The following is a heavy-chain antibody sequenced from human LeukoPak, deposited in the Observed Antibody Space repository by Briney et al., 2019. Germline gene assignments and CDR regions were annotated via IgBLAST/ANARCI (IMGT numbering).Heavy chain of an antibody. J-gene: IGHJ4*02. V-gene: IGHV4-61*08. CDR1: GGSISSGGYY. CDR2: IYYSGST. D-gene: IGHD4-17*01. CDR3: ARTGSTVTMLYPFDH. Sequence: SETLSLTCTVSGGSISSGGYYWSWIRQHPGKGLEWIGYIYYSGSTNYNPSLKSRVSISVDTSKNQFSLKLSSVTAADTAVYYCARTGSTVTMLYPFDHWGQGTLVTVSS.